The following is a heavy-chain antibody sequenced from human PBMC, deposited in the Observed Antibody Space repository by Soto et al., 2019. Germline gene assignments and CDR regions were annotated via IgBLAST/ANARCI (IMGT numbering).Heavy chain of an antibody. CDR3: ATSQKGYNWNYFDH. CDR1: GASISGSYYY. CDR2: VFYTGFT. J-gene: IGHJ4*02. D-gene: IGHD1-20*01. Sequence: QLQLQESGPGLVKPSETLSLTCAVSGASISGSYYYWAWLRQSPGKGPEWIGSVFYTGFTSYNPSLESRVSVSVDTSKSQFSLKLSAVTAADTAVYYCATSQKGYNWNYFDHWGQGAPVTVSS. V-gene: IGHV4-39*01.